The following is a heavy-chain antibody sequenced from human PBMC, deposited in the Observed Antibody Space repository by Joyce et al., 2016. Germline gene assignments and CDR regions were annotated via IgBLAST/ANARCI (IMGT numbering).Heavy chain of an antibody. CDR2: IYPGGSNP. CDR1: GYYFISYW. CDR3: VRQVVGDKDY. Sequence: EVQLVQSGAELKKPGESLKISCEASGYYFISYWIGGVRQMPGKGLEWMGIIYPGGSNPRYGPSFEGQVTISADKSINTAYLEWSSLKASDTAIYYCVRQVVGDKDYWGQGTLVTVSS. D-gene: IGHD1-26*01. J-gene: IGHJ4*02. V-gene: IGHV5-51*01.